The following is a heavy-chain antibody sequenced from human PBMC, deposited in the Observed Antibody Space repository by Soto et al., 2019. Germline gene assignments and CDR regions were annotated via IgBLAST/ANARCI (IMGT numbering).Heavy chain of an antibody. D-gene: IGHD3-22*01. CDR2: IYYSGST. V-gene: IGHV4-59*11. J-gene: IGHJ4*02. Sequence: SVPQCLTWSVAEGNIRSHGGSWIRKTQGKGLEWIGYIYYSGSTNYNPSLKSRVTISVDTSKNQFSLKLSSVTAADTAVYYCARVIRDSSGYYSTYYFDYWGQGTLVT. CDR1: EGNIRSHG. CDR3: ARVIRDSSGYYSTYYFDY.